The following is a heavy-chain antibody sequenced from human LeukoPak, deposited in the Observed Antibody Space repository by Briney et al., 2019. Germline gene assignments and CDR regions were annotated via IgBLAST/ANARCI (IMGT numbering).Heavy chain of an antibody. CDR1: GGSISSGDYY. D-gene: IGHD3-22*01. Sequence: SQTLSLTCTVSGGSISSGDYYWRWIRQPPGKGLEWIGYIYYSGSTYYNPSLKSRVTISVDTSKNQFSLKLSSVTAVDTAVYYCARGNYYYDSSGQESYYMDVWGKGTTVTVSS. CDR2: IYYSGST. V-gene: IGHV4-30-4*08. CDR3: ARGNYYYDSSGQESYYMDV. J-gene: IGHJ6*03.